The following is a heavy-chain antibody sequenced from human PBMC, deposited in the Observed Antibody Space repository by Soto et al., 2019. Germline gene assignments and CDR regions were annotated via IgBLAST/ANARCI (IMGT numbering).Heavy chain of an antibody. J-gene: IGHJ5*02. CDR3: AKDGKDKRNPRNNWFDP. V-gene: IGHV3-23*04. CDR1: GFTFSSYA. Sequence: EVKLVESGGGLVHPGGSLRLSCAASGFTFSSYAMSWVRQAPGKGLEWVSAISGSGGSTYYADSVKGRFTISRDNSKNTLYLQMNSLRAEDTAVYYCAKDGKDKRNPRNNWFDPWGQGTLVTVSS. D-gene: IGHD1-1*01. CDR2: ISGSGGST.